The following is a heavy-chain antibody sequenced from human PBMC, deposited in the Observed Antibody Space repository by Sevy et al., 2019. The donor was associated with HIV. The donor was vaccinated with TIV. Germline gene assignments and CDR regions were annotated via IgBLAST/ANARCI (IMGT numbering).Heavy chain of an antibody. CDR3: ARQLSYYDSLTGSQRGYWLDT. V-gene: IGHV4-39*01. CDR1: GGSISSSSQF. Sequence: SETLSLTCTVSGGSISSSSQFWAWIRQSPGKGLEWIGNVYNSGTTEYNPSLKSRITISVKTSKNKFSLKLTSVTAADTAVYYCARQLSYYDSLTGSQRGYWLDTWGHGNLVTVSS. CDR2: VYNSGTT. J-gene: IGHJ5*01. D-gene: IGHD3-9*01.